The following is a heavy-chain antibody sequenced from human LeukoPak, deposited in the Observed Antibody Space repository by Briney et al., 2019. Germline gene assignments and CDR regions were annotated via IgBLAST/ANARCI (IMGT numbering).Heavy chain of an antibody. D-gene: IGHD3-22*01. CDR1: GFTFNDYA. CDR2: ISWDGGST. V-gene: IGHV3-43D*04. Sequence: GGSLRLSCAASGFTFNDYAMHWVRQAPGKGLEWVSLISWDGGSTYYADSVKGRFTISRYNNKNSLYLQLNSLRAEDTALYSCAKVRSYDNNGYYDYWGQGTLVTVSS. J-gene: IGHJ4*02. CDR3: AKVRSYDNNGYYDY.